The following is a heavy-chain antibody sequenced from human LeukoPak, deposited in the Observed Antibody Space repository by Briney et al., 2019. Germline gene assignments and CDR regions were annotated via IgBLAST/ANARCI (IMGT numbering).Heavy chain of an antibody. D-gene: IGHD4-23*01. CDR2: INPNSGGT. J-gene: IGHJ5*02. Sequence: ASVKVSCKASGYTFTSYYMHWVRQAPGQGLEWMGWINPNSGGTNYAQKLQGRVTMTRDMSTSTDYMELSSLRSEDTAVYYCARDNSVEDTAWWFDPWGQGTLVTVSS. CDR1: GYTFTSYY. V-gene: IGHV1-2*02. CDR3: ARDNSVEDTAWWFDP.